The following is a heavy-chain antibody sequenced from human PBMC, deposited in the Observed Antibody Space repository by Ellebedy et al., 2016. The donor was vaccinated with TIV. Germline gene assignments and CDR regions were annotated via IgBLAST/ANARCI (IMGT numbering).Heavy chain of an antibody. Sequence: GGSLRLXCAASGFTFSSYAMSWVRQAPGKGLEWVSAISGSGGSTYYADSVKGRFTISRDNSKNTLYLQMNSLRAEDTAVYYCARDCDYGDDKTTSNYYYMDVWGKGTTVTVSS. J-gene: IGHJ6*03. V-gene: IGHV3-23*01. D-gene: IGHD4-17*01. CDR1: GFTFSSYA. CDR3: ARDCDYGDDKTTSNYYYMDV. CDR2: ISGSGGST.